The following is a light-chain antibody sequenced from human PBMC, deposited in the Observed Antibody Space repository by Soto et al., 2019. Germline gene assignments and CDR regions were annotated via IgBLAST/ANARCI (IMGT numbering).Light chain of an antibody. CDR3: QQSYSTPRT. CDR2: AAS. J-gene: IGKJ2*01. V-gene: IGKV1-39*01. Sequence: DIQMTQSPSSLSASVGDRVTITCRASQSIVTYLNWYQQKPGKAPKLLIYAASSLQSGVPSRFSGSGSGTGTDFTLTISSLQPEDFATYYCQQSYSTPRTFGQGTKLEIK. CDR1: QSIVTY.